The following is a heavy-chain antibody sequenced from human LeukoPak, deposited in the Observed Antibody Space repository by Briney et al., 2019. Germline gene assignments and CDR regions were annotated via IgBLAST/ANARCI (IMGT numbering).Heavy chain of an antibody. D-gene: IGHD3-3*01. CDR2: IYYSGST. J-gene: IGHJ6*02. CDR3: ARPLFSWYYYGTDV. Sequence: PSETLSLTCTVSGGSISSSSYYWGWIRQPPGKGLEWIGSIYYSGSTYYNPFLKSRVTISVDTSKNQFSLKLSSVTAADTAVYYCARPLFSWYYYGTDVWGQGTTVTVSS. V-gene: IGHV4-39*01. CDR1: GGSISSSSYY.